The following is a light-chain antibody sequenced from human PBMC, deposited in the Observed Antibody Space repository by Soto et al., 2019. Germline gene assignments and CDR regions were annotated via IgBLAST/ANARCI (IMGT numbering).Light chain of an antibody. V-gene: IGKV1-9*01. Sequence: DIQLTQSPSFLSASVGERVTITCRASEGNRNYLAWYQQRPGKAPKLLIYAASTLQSGVPSRFSGSGSGTEFTLTISSRQPEDFATYYCQQLNSYPPWTFGQGTKVEIK. CDR3: QQLNSYPPWT. CDR1: EGNRNY. CDR2: AAS. J-gene: IGKJ1*01.